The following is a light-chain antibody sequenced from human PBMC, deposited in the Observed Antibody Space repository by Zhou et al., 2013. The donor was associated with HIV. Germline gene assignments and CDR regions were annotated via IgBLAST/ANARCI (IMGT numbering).Light chain of an antibody. V-gene: IGKV3-20*01. Sequence: EIVLTQSPGTLSLSPGERATLSCRASQSVNTNYLAWYQQKPGQAPRLLIYGASSRATDIPDTFSGSGSGTDFTLTISRLEPEDFAVYYCQQYGSSPVTFGQGTKLEIK. CDR2: GAS. CDR3: QQYGSSPVT. J-gene: IGKJ2*01. CDR1: QSVNTNY.